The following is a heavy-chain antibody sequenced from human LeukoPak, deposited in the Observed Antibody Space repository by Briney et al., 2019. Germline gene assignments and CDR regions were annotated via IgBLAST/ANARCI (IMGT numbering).Heavy chain of an antibody. D-gene: IGHD3-22*01. J-gene: IGHJ4*02. CDR2: ISGSGGST. Sequence: GGSLRLSCAASGFTVSSNYMSWVRRAPGKGLEWVSAISGSGGSTYYADSVKGRFTISRDNSKNTLYLQMNSLRAEDTAVYYCAKDMRLFDDYWGQGTLVTVSS. CDR3: AKDMRLFDDY. CDR1: GFTVSSNY. V-gene: IGHV3-23*01.